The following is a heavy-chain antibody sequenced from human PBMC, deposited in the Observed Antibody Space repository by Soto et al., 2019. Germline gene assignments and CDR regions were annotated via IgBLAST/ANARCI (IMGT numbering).Heavy chain of an antibody. V-gene: IGHV1-69*06. Sequence: QVQLVQSGAEVKKPGSSVKVSCKASGGTFSSYAISWVRQAPGQGLEWMGGIIPIFGTANYAQKFQGRVTITADKSTSTAYMELSSLRSEDTAVYYCARGGYCSGGSGYSGGYYYYYGMDVWGQGTTVTVSS. CDR3: ARGGYCSGGSGYSGGYYYYYGMDV. CDR2: IIPIFGTA. CDR1: GGTFSSYA. D-gene: IGHD2-15*01. J-gene: IGHJ6*02.